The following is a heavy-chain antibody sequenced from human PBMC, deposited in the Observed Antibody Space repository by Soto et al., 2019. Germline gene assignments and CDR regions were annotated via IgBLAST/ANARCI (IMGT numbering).Heavy chain of an antibody. Sequence: PSETLSLTCTFSGGSISSGGYYLSWIRQHPGKGLEGIGYIYYSGSTYYNPSLKSGVTISVDTSKNQFSQKLSSETAAEPGEYYCAKDQFVQEINWLDPWCQGTLHTVSA. J-gene: IGHJ5*01. V-gene: IGHV4-31*03. CDR1: GGSISSGGYY. CDR3: AKDQFVQEINWLDP. D-gene: IGHD1-1*01. CDR2: IYYSGST.